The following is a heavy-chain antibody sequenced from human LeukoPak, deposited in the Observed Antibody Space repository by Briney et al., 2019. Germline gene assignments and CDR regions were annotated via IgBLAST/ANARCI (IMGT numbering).Heavy chain of an antibody. V-gene: IGHV1-18*01. CDR3: ARSAVADTLSAYYFEY. J-gene: IGHJ4*02. Sequence: ASVKVSCKASGYTFTSYGLSWVRQAPGQGLEWMGWISAYNGNTNYAQKFQGRVTMTTDTSTNTAYMELRSLRSDDTAVYYCARSAVADTLSAYYFEYWGQGTLVTVSS. CDR1: GYTFTSYG. D-gene: IGHD6-19*01. CDR2: ISAYNGNT.